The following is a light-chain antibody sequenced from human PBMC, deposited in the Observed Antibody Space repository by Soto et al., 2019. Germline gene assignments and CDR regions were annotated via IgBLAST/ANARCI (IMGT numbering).Light chain of an antibody. CDR2: KAS. CDR1: QSISYW. J-gene: IGKJ2*01. Sequence: DIQMTHSPSTLSASVGDRVTITCRASQSISYWLAWYQQKPGKAPKLLIYKASSLESGVSSRFSGSGSGTEFTLTISSLQPDDFATYYCKQYKTYPYTFGQGTKLEIK. CDR3: KQYKTYPYT. V-gene: IGKV1-5*03.